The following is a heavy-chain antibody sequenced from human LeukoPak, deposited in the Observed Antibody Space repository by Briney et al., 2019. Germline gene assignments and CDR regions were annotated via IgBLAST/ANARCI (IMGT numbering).Heavy chain of an antibody. Sequence: SETLSLTCTVSGGSISSNNYFWSWVRQPPGKGLEWIGYKDYTGRAHYNPSLNSRVTITLDMSKNQFSLRMTSVTAADTAEYYCAREVDATSDSDAFDIWGQGTMVTVSS. J-gene: IGHJ3*02. CDR2: KDYTGRA. CDR1: GGSISSNNYF. D-gene: IGHD3-22*01. CDR3: AREVDATSDSDAFDI. V-gene: IGHV4-30-4*01.